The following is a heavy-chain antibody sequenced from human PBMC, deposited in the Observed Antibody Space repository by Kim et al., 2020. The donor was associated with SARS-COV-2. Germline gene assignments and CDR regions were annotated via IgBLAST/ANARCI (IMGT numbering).Heavy chain of an antibody. J-gene: IGHJ6*02. V-gene: IGHV4-61*02. D-gene: IGHD3-3*01. CDR2: IYTSGST. Sequence: SETLSLTCTVSGGSISSGSYYWSWIRQPAGKGLEWIGRIYTSGSTNYNPSLKSRVTISVDTSKNQFSLKLSSVTAADTAVYYCARDSLRFLEPYGMDVWGQGTTVTVSS. CDR3: ARDSLRFLEPYGMDV. CDR1: GGSISSGSYY.